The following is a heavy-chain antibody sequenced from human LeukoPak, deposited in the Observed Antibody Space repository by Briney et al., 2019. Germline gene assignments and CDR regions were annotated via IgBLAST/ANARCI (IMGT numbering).Heavy chain of an antibody. Sequence: ASLTVSCKASGYTFISYGISWVRQAPGQGLEWMGWINVHNGNTKYTQKFQGRVTMTTDTSTSTAYMELRGLRSDDTAVYYCARDLLLYSSGWTGFFDYWGQGTLVTVSS. J-gene: IGHJ4*02. CDR1: GYTFISYG. CDR2: INVHNGNT. CDR3: ARDLLLYSSGWTGFFDY. D-gene: IGHD6-25*01. V-gene: IGHV1-18*01.